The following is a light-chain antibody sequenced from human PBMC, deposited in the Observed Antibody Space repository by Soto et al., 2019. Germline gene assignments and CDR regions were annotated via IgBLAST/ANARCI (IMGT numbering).Light chain of an antibody. Sequence: DIQMTQSPSSLSASVGDRVTITCRASQSVSTSLNWYQQKPGKAPKLLIYSASSLQSGVPSRFSGSGSGTDFTLTISSLQPEDFATYYYQQSYRTPFTFGPGTKVDFK. J-gene: IGKJ3*01. CDR3: QQSYRTPFT. V-gene: IGKV1-39*01. CDR1: QSVSTS. CDR2: SAS.